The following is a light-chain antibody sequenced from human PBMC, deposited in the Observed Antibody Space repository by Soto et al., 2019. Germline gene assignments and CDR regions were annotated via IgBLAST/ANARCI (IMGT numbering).Light chain of an antibody. V-gene: IGKV3-11*01. J-gene: IGKJ3*01. Sequence: EIVLTQSPATLSLSPGERATLSCRASQSVSSYLAWYQQKPGQAPRLLISDASNRATGIPARFSGSGSGTDFTLTISSLEPEDFAAYYCQQRSNWPPIFTFGPGTKVDIK. CDR1: QSVSSY. CDR2: DAS. CDR3: QQRSNWPPIFT.